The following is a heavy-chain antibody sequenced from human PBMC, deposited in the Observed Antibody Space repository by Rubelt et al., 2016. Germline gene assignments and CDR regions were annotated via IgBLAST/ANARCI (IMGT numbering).Heavy chain of an antibody. J-gene: IGHJ4*02. CDR2: ISAYNGNT. CDR1: GYTFTSYG. V-gene: IGHV1-18*01. Sequence: QVQLVQSGAEVKKPGASVKVSCKASGYTFTSYGISWVRQAPGQGLEWMGWISAYNGNTKVGRYVEGSGTMTTTTSTGTAYMELRSLRSDATAVYYCARTTKDYGDCLDYWGQGTLVTVSS. D-gene: IGHD4-17*01. CDR3: ARTTKDYGDCLDY.